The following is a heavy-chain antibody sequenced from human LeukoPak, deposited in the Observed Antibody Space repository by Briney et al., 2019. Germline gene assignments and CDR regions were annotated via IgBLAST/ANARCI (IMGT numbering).Heavy chain of an antibody. CDR2: FHPEDREP. V-gene: IGHV1-24*01. CDR3: ATALPYYYYGMDV. J-gene: IGHJ6*02. Sequence: ASVKVYSNTSENTPNTLSKQWVRPPPTKLLQPLRGFHPEDREPIHTQKFQGRVTMTEDTSTDTAYMELSSLRSEDTAVYYCATALPYYYYGMDVWGQGTTVTVSS. CDR1: ENTPNTLS.